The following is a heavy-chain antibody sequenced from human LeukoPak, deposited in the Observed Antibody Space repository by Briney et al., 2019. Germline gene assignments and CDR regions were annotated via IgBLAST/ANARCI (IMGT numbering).Heavy chain of an antibody. J-gene: IGHJ4*02. D-gene: IGHD3-9*01. Sequence: GGSLRLSCAASGFTFSSYSMNWVRQAPGKGLEWVSSISGSSNYIYYADSVRGRFTISRDNAKNSLFLQMDSLRVEDTAMYYWARPDLRGLSDYCWGQGTLVAASS. V-gene: IGHV3-21*01. CDR2: ISGSSNYI. CDR3: ARPDLRGLSDYC. CDR1: GFTFSSYS.